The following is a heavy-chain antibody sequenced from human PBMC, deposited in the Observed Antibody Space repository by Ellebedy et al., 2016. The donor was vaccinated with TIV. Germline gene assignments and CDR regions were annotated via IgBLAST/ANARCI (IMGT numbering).Heavy chain of an antibody. Sequence: GESLKISCAASEFIVSSNYMNWVRQAPGKGLEWVSVIYSGADGGDTYYADSVNGRFTISRDNSKNTLYLQMSNLRAEDPAVYYCVRDAAYNGGKFDYWGQGALVTVSS. V-gene: IGHV3-53*01. CDR3: VRDAAYNGGKFDY. D-gene: IGHD4-23*01. CDR2: IYSGADGGDT. J-gene: IGHJ4*02. CDR1: EFIVSSNY.